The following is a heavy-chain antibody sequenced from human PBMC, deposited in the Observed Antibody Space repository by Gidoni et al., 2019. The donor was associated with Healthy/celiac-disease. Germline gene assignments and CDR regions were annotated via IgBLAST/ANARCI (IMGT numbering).Heavy chain of an antibody. D-gene: IGHD3-10*01. J-gene: IGHJ4*02. CDR3: ARDPDAYGSGSFDY. CDR2: IWYDVSNK. V-gene: IGHV3-33*01. CDR1: GFTFSSYG. Sequence: QVQLLESGGGVVQPGRSLRLSCAAAGFTFSSYGLHWVRQAPGKGLEWVAVIWYDVSNKYYADSVKGRFTISRDNSKNTLYLQMNSLRAEDTAVYYCARDPDAYGSGSFDYWGQGTLVTVSS.